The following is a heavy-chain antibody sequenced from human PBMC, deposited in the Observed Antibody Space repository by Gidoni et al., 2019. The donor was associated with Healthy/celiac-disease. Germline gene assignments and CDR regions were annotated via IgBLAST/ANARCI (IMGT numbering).Heavy chain of an antibody. CDR2: IDPSASYT. CDR3: ARQDDCSGGSCYPDFAY. D-gene: IGHD2-15*01. Sequence: EVQLVQSGAEVKKPGESPRSACKGSGYSVTSHWISWVRLMPGEGLEWMGRIDPSASYTHYSPSFQGHVTISADKSISTAYLQWSSLKASDTAMYYCARQDDCSGGSCYPDFAYWGQGTLVTVSS. V-gene: IGHV5-10-1*03. CDR1: GYSVTSHW. J-gene: IGHJ4*02.